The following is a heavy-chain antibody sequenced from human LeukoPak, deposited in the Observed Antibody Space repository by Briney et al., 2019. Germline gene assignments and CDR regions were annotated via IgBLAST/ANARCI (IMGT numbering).Heavy chain of an antibody. CDR3: ARYYYYYYMDV. CDR2: IYYSGST. V-gene: IGHV4-59*08. CDR1: GGSVSSYY. Sequence: SETLFLTCTVSGGSVSSYYWGWIRQPPGKGLEWIGYIYYSGSTNYNPSLKNRVTISVATSKNQFSLKLSSVTAADTAAYYSARYYYYYYMDVWGKGTTVTVSS. J-gene: IGHJ6*03.